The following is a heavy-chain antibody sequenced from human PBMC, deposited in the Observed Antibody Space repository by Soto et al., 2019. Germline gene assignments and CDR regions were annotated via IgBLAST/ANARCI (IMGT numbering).Heavy chain of an antibody. D-gene: IGHD3-3*01. J-gene: IGHJ3*02. CDR1: GFTFSSYA. CDR3: AKGLRGYYDFWSGYQGVGAFDI. CDR2: ISGSGGST. V-gene: IGHV3-23*01. Sequence: GGSLRLSCAASGFTFSSYAMSWVRQAPGKGLEWVSAISGSGGSTYYADSVKGRFTISRDNSKNTLYLQMNSLRAEDTAVYYCAKGLRGYYDFWSGYQGVGAFDIWGQGTMVTVSS.